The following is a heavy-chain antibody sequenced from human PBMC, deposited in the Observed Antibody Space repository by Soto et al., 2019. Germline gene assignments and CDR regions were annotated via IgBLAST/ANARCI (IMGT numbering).Heavy chain of an antibody. V-gene: IGHV4-38-2*02. J-gene: IGHJ5*02. Sequence: SETLSLTCTVSGYSISSGYYWTWIRQPPGKGLEWIGSMYHSGSTFYNPSLRSRVTISLDTSKNQFSLKLSSVTASDTAVYYCARDNSGYYCFDPWGPGTLVTVSS. CDR2: MYHSGST. CDR1: GYSISSGYY. D-gene: IGHD5-12*01. CDR3: ARDNSGYYCFDP.